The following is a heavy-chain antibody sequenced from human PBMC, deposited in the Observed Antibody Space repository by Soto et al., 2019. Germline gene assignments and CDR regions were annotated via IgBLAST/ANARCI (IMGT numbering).Heavy chain of an antibody. V-gene: IGHV3-30-3*01. CDR2: ISYDGSNK. D-gene: IGHD4-17*01. Sequence: QVQLVESGGGVVQPGRSLRLSCAASGFTFSSYAMHWVRQAPGKGLEWVAVISYDGSNKYYADSVKGRFTISRDNSKNTLYLQMNSLRAEDTAVYYFARDGFYGGLDYWGQGTLVTVSS. CDR3: ARDGFYGGLDY. CDR1: GFTFSSYA. J-gene: IGHJ4*02.